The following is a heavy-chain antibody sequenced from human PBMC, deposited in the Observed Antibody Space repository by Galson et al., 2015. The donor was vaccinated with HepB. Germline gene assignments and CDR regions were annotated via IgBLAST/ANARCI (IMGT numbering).Heavy chain of an antibody. CDR3: ARIQAANFYYDSFDI. CDR2: IDWDDDK. Sequence: ALVKPTQTLTLTCTFSGFSLTTSGMCVSWVRQPPGKALEWLALIDWDDDKYYSTSLKTRLTISTDTSKNQVVLTMTNMDPVDTATYYCARIQAANFYYDSFDIWGQGTMVTVSS. V-gene: IGHV2-70*20. J-gene: IGHJ3*02. D-gene: IGHD1-26*01. CDR1: GFSLTTSGMC.